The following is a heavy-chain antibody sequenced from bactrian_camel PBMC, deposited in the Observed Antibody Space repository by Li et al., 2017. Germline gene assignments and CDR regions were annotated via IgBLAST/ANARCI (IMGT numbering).Heavy chain of an antibody. J-gene: IGHJ6*01. CDR2: IDSDGST. V-gene: IGHV3S53*01. CDR3: TTSGDTYVGNYYVFGY. D-gene: IGHD2*01. Sequence: VESGGGLVQPGGSLRLSCAASAYTYCVYDMSWYRQAPGKEREGVAAIDSDGSTSYADVVKGRFTISKDDAENTVYLQMNSLQAEDTAVYYCTTSGDTYVGNYYVFGYWGQGTQVTVS. CDR1: AYTYCVYD.